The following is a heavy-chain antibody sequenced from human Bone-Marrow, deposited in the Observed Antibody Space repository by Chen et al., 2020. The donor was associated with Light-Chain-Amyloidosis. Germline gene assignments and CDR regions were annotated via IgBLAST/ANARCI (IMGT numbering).Heavy chain of an antibody. CDR1: GGSISSSSYY. J-gene: IGHJ6*02. CDR3: VGQGYYSYSMDV. V-gene: IGHV4-39*07. CDR2: IYYSGST. Sequence: QLQLQESGPGLVKPSETLSLTCTVSGGSISSSSYYWGWIRQPAGKGLEWIGSIYYSGSTYYNPSLKSRVTISVDTSKNQFSLKLSSVTAADTAVYYCVGQGYYSYSMDVWGQGTTVIVSS.